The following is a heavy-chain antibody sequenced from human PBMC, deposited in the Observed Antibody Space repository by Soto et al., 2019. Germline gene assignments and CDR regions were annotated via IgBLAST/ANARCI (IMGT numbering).Heavy chain of an antibody. Sequence: FSVKVSRKASGGTFSSYAISRVRLATGQGLEWMGGIIPIFGTANYAQKFQGRVTITADESTSTAYMELSSLRSEDTAVYYCAREDDYYGSGSYYKNRYGMDVWGQGTTVTVSS. CDR3: AREDDYYGSGSYYKNRYGMDV. J-gene: IGHJ6*02. CDR1: GGTFSSYA. CDR2: IIPIFGTA. V-gene: IGHV1-69*13. D-gene: IGHD3-10*01.